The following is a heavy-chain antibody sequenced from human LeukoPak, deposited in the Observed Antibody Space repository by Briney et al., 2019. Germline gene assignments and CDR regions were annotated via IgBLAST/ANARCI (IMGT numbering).Heavy chain of an antibody. CDR3: AKWYSSSWFYFDY. CDR1: GFTFSSYA. Sequence: PGGSLRLSCAASGFTFSSYAMSWARQAPGKGLEWVSTISGSGDNTDLADSVKGRFTISRDNSKNTLYLQMSSLRAEDTAVYYCAKWYSSSWFYFDYWGQGTLVTVSS. V-gene: IGHV3-23*01. CDR2: ISGSGDNT. J-gene: IGHJ4*02. D-gene: IGHD6-13*01.